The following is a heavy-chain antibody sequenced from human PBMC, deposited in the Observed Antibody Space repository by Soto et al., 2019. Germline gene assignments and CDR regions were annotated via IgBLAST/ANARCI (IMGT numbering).Heavy chain of an antibody. CDR2: IIPIPGTA. Sequence: QVQLVQSGAEVKKPGSSVKVSCKASGGTFGSYAISWVRQAPGQGLEWMGGIIPIPGTANYAQKFQGRVTIAADESTRTADMELSSLRSEDTAVYYCARSKRSSNSLEIDYYYYYGMDVWGQGTTVIGSS. V-gene: IGHV1-69*01. J-gene: IGHJ6*02. CDR1: GGTFGSYA. CDR3: ARSKRSSNSLEIDYYYYYGMDV. D-gene: IGHD2-2*01.